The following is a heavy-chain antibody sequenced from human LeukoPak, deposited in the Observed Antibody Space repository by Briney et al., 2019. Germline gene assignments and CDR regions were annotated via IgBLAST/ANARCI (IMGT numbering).Heavy chain of an antibody. CDR1: GFSFSTYA. CDR2: ISGSGDSR. D-gene: IGHD6-13*01. CDR3: ATVPTAGYYFDY. V-gene: IGHV3-23*01. Sequence: GGSPRLSCAASGFSFSTYAMSWVRQAPGRGLEWVSGISGSGDSRYYADSVKGRVTISKDISKNTLYLQMNSLRAEDTAVYYCATVPTAGYYFDYWGQGILVTVSS. J-gene: IGHJ4*02.